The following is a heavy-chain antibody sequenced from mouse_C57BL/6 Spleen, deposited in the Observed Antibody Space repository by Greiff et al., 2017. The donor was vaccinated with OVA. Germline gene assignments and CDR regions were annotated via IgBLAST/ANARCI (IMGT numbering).Heavy chain of an antibody. Sequence: VQLQQSGPELVKPGASVKISCKASGYTFTDYYMNWVKQSHGKSLEWIGDINPNNGGTSYNQKFKGKATLTVDKSSSTAYMELRSLTSEDSAVYYCARRSNPYAMDYWGQGTSVTVSS. V-gene: IGHV1-26*01. CDR2: INPNNGGT. D-gene: IGHD2-5*01. CDR3: ARRSNPYAMDY. CDR1: GYTFTDYY. J-gene: IGHJ4*01.